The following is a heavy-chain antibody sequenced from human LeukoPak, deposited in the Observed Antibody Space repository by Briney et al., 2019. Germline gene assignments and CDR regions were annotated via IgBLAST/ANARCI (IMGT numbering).Heavy chain of an antibody. D-gene: IGHD3-10*01. Sequence: GRSLRLSCVASGFTFSSYGMHWVRQAPGKGLEWVAVISYDGTNKYYADSVKGRFTISRDNSKNTLYLQMNSLRAEDTAVYYCAKDPGIWFGEPYFDYWGQGTLVTVSS. J-gene: IGHJ4*02. CDR3: AKDPGIWFGEPYFDY. V-gene: IGHV3-30*18. CDR1: GFTFSSYG. CDR2: ISYDGTNK.